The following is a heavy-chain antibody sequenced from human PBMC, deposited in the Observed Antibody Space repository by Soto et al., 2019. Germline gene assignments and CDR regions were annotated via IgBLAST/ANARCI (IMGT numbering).Heavy chain of an antibody. V-gene: IGHV3-30*18. CDR3: AKDGSATPGWSPFDY. J-gene: IGHJ4*02. CDR2: ISYDGSNK. D-gene: IGHD3-10*01. CDR1: GFTFSSYG. Sequence: GGSLKLSCAASGFTFSSYGMHWVRQAPGKGLEWVAVISYDGSNKYYADSVKGRFTISRDNSKNTLYLQMNSLRAEDTAVYYCAKDGSATPGWSPFDYWGQGTLVTVSS.